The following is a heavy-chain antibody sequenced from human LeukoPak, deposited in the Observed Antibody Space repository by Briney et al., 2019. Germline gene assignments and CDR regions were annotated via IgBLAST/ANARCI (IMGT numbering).Heavy chain of an antibody. D-gene: IGHD3-10*01. CDR1: GFTFTTYA. V-gene: IGHV3-23*01. CDR2: ISSSGAGT. CDR3: AKDPGAFSGLGYDY. Sequence: GGSLRLSCAASGFTFTTYAMSWVRQAPGKGLEWVSTISSSGAGTHYADSVKGRFTISRDNSKNTLYLQMNSLRAEDTAVYYCAKDPGAFSGLGYDYWGQGTLVTVSS. J-gene: IGHJ4*02.